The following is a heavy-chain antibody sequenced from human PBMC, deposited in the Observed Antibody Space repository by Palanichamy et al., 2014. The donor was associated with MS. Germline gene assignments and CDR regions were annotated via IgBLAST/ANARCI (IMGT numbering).Heavy chain of an antibody. CDR1: GGTFSSYT. J-gene: IGHJ3*02. D-gene: IGHD1-26*01. CDR2: IIPILGIA. V-gene: IGHV1-69*02. CDR3: ASSDGGSLDAFDI. Sequence: QVQLVQSGAEVKKPGSSVKVSCKASGGTFSSYTISWVRQAPGQGLEWMGRIIPILGIANYAQKFQGRVTITADKSTSTAYMELSSLRSEDTAVYYCASSDGGSLDAFDIWGQGTMVTVSS.